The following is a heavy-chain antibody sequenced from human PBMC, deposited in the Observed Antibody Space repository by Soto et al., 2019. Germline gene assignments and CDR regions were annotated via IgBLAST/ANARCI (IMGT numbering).Heavy chain of an antibody. J-gene: IGHJ5*02. CDR2: ISGSGDNT. Sequence: EAQLLESGGGLVQPGGSLKLSCAASEITLKKYAMTWVRQAPGKGLEWVSSISGSGDNTFYADSVEGRVTITRDNSKNTLFLQKDNVMPDDTAVYFCAKPPYSDNYYWFDQWGQGTPVTVSS. CDR3: AKPPYSDNYYWFDQ. CDR1: EITLKKYA. D-gene: IGHD4-4*01. V-gene: IGHV3-23*01.